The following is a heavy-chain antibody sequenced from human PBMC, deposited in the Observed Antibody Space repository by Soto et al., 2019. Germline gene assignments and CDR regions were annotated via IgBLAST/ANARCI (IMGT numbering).Heavy chain of an antibody. J-gene: IGHJ6*02. CDR3: AFGKESRYYYYGMDV. CDR2: ISSSSSTI. D-gene: IGHD3-10*01. V-gene: IGHV3-48*01. CDR1: GLTFSSYS. Sequence: PGGSLRLSCAASGLTFSSYSMNWVRQAPGKGLEWVSYISSSSSTIYYADSVKGRFTISRDNAKNSLYLQMNSLRAEDTAVYYCAFGKESRYYYYGMDVWGQGTTVTVS.